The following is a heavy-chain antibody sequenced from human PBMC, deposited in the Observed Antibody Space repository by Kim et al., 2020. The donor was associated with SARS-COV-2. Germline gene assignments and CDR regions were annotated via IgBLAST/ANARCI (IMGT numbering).Heavy chain of an antibody. CDR3: ARLDNNSRFYYYGMDV. CDR1: GYTLIDYY. V-gene: IGHV1-2*06. D-gene: IGHD1-1*01. Sequence: ASVKVSCKASGYTLIDYYIHWVRQAPGQGLEWMGRINPNSGATSYAEKFRGRVTVTRDTSINTAYMELIRLTSDDTAVYYCARLDNNSRFYYYGMDVWGPGTPVTVSS. J-gene: IGHJ6*02. CDR2: INPNSGAT.